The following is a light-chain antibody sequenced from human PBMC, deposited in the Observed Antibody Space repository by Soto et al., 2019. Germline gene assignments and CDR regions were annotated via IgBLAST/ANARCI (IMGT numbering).Light chain of an antibody. Sequence: QSALTQPPSASGSPGQSLTISCTGTSSDIGAYNYVSWYQQHPGKAPKLMIYEVTKRPSGVPDRFSASKSGNTASLTVSGLQAEDEAVYYCSSHGGSNNFYVFGTGTKLTVL. V-gene: IGLV2-8*01. CDR2: EVT. J-gene: IGLJ1*01. CDR1: SSDIGAYNY. CDR3: SSHGGSNNFYV.